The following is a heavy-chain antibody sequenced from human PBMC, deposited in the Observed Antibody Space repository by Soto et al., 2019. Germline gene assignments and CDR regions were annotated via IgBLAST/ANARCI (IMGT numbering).Heavy chain of an antibody. CDR3: ARYGYDFWSGYYEREDYYYYMDV. Sequence: SETLSLTCTVSGGSISSYYWSWIRQPPGKGLEWIGYIYYSGSTNYNPSLKSRVTISVDTSKNQFSLKLSSVTAADTAVYYCARYGYDFWSGYYEREDYYYYMDVWGKGTTVTVSS. J-gene: IGHJ6*03. V-gene: IGHV4-59*01. CDR2: IYYSGST. CDR1: GGSISSYY. D-gene: IGHD3-3*01.